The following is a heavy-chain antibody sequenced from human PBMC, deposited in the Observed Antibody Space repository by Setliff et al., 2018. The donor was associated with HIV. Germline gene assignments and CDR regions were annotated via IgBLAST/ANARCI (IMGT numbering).Heavy chain of an antibody. Sequence: SETLSLTCTVSGGSISSYYWSWIRQPPGKGLEWIGYTYYSGSTNYNPSLKSRVTISVDTSKNQFSLKLSSVTAADTAVYYCARGSSGYSYAYSHYYLDVWGKGTTITFSS. D-gene: IGHD5-18*01. J-gene: IGHJ6*03. V-gene: IGHV4-59*01. CDR2: TYYSGST. CDR3: ARGSSGYSYAYSHYYLDV. CDR1: GGSISSYY.